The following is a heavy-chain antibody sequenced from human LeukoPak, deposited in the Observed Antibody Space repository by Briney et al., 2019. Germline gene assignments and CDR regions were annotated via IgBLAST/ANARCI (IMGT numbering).Heavy chain of an antibody. CDR3: ARDAQTYYDFWSGYSRYYYYMDV. V-gene: IGHV1-69*05. D-gene: IGHD3-3*01. Sequence: ASVRVSFKASGGTFISYAISWMRQAPGQGGEWMGGSNPIFGTANYAQKFQGRVTITTDESTSTAYMELSSLRSEDTAVYYCARDAQTYYDFWSGYSRYYYYMDVWGKGTPVTVSS. CDR2: SNPIFGTA. CDR1: GGTFISYA. J-gene: IGHJ6*03.